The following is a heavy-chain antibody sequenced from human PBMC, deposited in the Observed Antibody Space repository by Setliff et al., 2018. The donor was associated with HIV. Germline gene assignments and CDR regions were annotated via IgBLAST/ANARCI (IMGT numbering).Heavy chain of an antibody. V-gene: IGHV4-4*07. CDR3: ARDRLTYYFDY. J-gene: IGHJ4*02. CDR2: AYTGGST. CDR1: GVTISSHF. Sequence: SETLSLTCSVSGVTISSHFWTWIRQPAGKGLEWIGRAYTGGSTYDSPSLKSRVTMSVDTSKNQFSLKLSSVTAADTAVYYCARDRLTYYFDYWGQGILVTVSS. D-gene: IGHD3-22*01.